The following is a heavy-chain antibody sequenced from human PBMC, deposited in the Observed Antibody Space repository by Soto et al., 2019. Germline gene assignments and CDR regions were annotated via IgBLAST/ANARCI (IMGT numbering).Heavy chain of an antibody. CDR2: IYYSWST. D-gene: IGHD2-15*01. V-gene: IGHV4-31*03. CDR3: ARVGSGGSFHFDN. J-gene: IGHJ4*02. Sequence: PSETLSLTCTLSGGSISSGGYYWSWIRQHPGKGLEWSGYIYYSWSTYYNPSLKSRVTISVDTSKNQFSLKLSSVTAADTAVYYCARVGSGGSFHFDNWGQGTLVTVSS. CDR1: GGSISSGGYY.